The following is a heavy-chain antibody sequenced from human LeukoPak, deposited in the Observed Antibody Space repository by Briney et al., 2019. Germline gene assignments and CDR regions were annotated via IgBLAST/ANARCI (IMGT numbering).Heavy chain of an antibody. V-gene: IGHV3-53*01. CDR3: ARLIDYGDYRY. CDR1: GFTVSSNY. J-gene: IGHJ4*02. CDR2: IYSGGST. Sequence: RRSLRLSCAASGFTVSSNYMSWVRQAPGQGLEWVAVIYSGGSTYYPDSVKGRFTISRDNSKNTLYLQMNSLRAEDTAVYYCARLIDYGDYRYWGQGTLVTVSS. D-gene: IGHD4-17*01.